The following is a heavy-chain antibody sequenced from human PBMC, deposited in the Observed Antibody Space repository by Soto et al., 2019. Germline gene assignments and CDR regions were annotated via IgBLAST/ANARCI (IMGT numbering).Heavy chain of an antibody. Sequence: PGESLKISCKGSGYSFTSYWMGWVRQMPGKGLEWMGIGYPGDSDSRYSPSFQGQVTISADKSISTAYLQWSSMKASDTAMSYCARMLAVADSDAFDLWGQGTMVTV. CDR2: GYPGDSDS. J-gene: IGHJ3*01. CDR1: GYSFTSYW. CDR3: ARMLAVADSDAFDL. V-gene: IGHV5-51*01. D-gene: IGHD6-19*01.